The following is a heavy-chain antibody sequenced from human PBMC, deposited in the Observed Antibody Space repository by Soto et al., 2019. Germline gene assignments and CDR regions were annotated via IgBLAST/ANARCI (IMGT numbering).Heavy chain of an antibody. CDR1: GFTFSSFS. J-gene: IGHJ4*02. V-gene: IGHV3-30-3*01. Sequence: QVQLVESGGGVVQPGRSLRLSCAASGFTFSSFSMHWVRQAPGKGLEWVAVISYDVTKRDYADSVKGRFTISRDNSKNTLFLEMNSLRADDTAVYFWVRTTAVAGAPEFDYWGQGTLVTVSS. CDR3: VRTTAVAGAPEFDY. CDR2: ISYDVTKR. D-gene: IGHD6-19*01.